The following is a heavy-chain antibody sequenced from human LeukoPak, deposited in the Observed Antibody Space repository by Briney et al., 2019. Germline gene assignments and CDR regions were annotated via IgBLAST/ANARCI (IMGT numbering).Heavy chain of an antibody. J-gene: IGHJ4*02. V-gene: IGHV4-34*01. CDR1: GGSFSGYY. D-gene: IGHD3-10*01. CDR2: INHSGST. CDR3: ASRRGRGANYFDY. Sequence: PSETLSLTCAVYGGSFSGYYWSWIRQPPGKGLEWIGEINHSGSTNYNPSLKSRVTISVDTSKNQFSLKLSSVTAADTAVYYCASRRGRGANYFDYWGQGTLVTVSS.